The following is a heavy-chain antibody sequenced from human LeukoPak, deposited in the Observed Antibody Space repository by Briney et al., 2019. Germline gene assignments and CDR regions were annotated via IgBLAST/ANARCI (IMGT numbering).Heavy chain of an antibody. CDR3: ARDRIAVAGTHYYYYMDV. V-gene: IGHV4-4*02. CDR2: VYHSGST. J-gene: IGHJ6*03. D-gene: IGHD6-19*01. CDR1: GGSISSSYW. Sequence: PSGTLSLTCAVSGGSISSSYWWSWVRQPPGKGLEWIGEVYHSGSTNYNPSLKSRVTISVDKTKNQFSLKLSSVTAADTAVYYCARDRIAVAGTHYYYYMDVWGKGTTVTIPS.